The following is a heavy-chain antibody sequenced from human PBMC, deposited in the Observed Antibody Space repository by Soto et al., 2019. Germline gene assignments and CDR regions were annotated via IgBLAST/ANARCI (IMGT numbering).Heavy chain of an antibody. CDR2: ISGSGGST. CDR1: GFTFSSYA. CDR3: AKDQGGGYCSSTSCYTTDYYYYGMDV. V-gene: IGHV3-23*01. Sequence: LRLSCAASGFTFSSYAMSWVRQAPGKGLEWVSAISGSGGSTYYADSVKGRFTISRDNSKNTLYLQMNSLRAEDTAVYYCAKDQGGGYCSSTSCYTTDYYYYGMDVWGQGTTVTVSS. J-gene: IGHJ6*02. D-gene: IGHD2-2*02.